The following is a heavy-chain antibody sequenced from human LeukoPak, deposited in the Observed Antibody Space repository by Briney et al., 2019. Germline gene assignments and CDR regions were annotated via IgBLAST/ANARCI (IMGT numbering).Heavy chain of an antibody. V-gene: IGHV4-61*08. CDR3: ARDYYDYVRGSYRPLGY. J-gene: IGHJ4*02. CDR2: IYYSGST. CDR1: GGSISSGGYY. D-gene: IGHD3-16*02. Sequence: PSETLSLTCTVSGGSISSGGYYWSWIRQPPGKGLEWIGYIYYSGSTNYNPSLKSRVTISVDTSKNQFSLKLSSVTAADTAVYYCARDYYDYVRGSYRPLGYWGQGTLVTVSS.